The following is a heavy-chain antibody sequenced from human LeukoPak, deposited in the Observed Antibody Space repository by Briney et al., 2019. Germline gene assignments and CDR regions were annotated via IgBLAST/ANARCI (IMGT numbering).Heavy chain of an antibody. CDR1: GYTFTGYY. D-gene: IGHD5-18*01. Sequence: ASVKVSCKASGYTFTGYYMHWVRQAPGQGLEWMGRINPNSGGTNYAQKFQGRVTMTRDTSISTAYMELSRPRSDDTAVYYCARDTGYSYGQGYWGQGTLVTVSS. CDR2: INPNSGGT. J-gene: IGHJ4*02. V-gene: IGHV1-2*06. CDR3: ARDTGYSYGQGY.